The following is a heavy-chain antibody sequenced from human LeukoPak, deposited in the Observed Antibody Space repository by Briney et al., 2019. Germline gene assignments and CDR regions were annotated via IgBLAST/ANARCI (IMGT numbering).Heavy chain of an antibody. D-gene: IGHD3-10*01. J-gene: IGHJ4*02. CDR2: ISWDDDST. V-gene: IGHV3-43D*04. CDR3: ARGLGGLD. Sequence: GGSLRLSCAASGFNVDDFAMHWVRQTPGKGLEWVAAISWDDDSTYYVDSVKGRFTISRDNSKNSLYLQMNSLGSDDTALYYCARGLGGLDWGQGTLVTVSS. CDR1: GFNVDDFA.